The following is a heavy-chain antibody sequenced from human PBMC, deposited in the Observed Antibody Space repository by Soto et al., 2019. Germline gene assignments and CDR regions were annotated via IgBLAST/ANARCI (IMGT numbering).Heavy chain of an antibody. J-gene: IGHJ4*02. Sequence: EVQLLQSGGDLVQPGGSLRVSCAASGFSFSSYAMNWVRQAPGKGLEWVSAVSGSGDTTYYADSVKGRFTISRDNSKNTIYLQMNSLRAEDTAVYYCAKSTLVVVVIREFDYWGQGTLVTVSS. CDR1: GFSFSSYA. V-gene: IGHV3-23*01. D-gene: IGHD3-22*01. CDR2: VSGSGDTT. CDR3: AKSTLVVVVIREFDY.